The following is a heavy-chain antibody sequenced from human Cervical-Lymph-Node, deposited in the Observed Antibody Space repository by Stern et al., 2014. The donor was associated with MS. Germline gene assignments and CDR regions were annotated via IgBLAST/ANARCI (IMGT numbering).Heavy chain of an antibody. V-gene: IGHV4-30-4*01. J-gene: IGHJ4*02. CDR1: GGSISSGDNY. CDR2: INYSGGT. Sequence: QVQLVESGPGLVKPSQTLSLTCTVSGGSISSGDNYWSWIRQPPGKGPEWIGYINYSGGTYFNPSLKSRATISADTSKNQFSLKLNSMTAADTAVYYCARVPDYGDAFFDYWGQGILVTVSS. D-gene: IGHD4-17*01. CDR3: ARVPDYGDAFFDY.